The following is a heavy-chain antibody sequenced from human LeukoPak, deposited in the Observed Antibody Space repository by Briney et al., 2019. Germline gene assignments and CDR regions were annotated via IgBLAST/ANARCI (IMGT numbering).Heavy chain of an antibody. CDR1: GFTFSSYS. J-gene: IGHJ3*02. CDR3: ARGSPFSMIVWIDAFDI. V-gene: IGHV3-21*04. Sequence: GGSLRLSCAASGFTFSSYSMSWVRQAPGKGLEWVSSISSSSSYIYYADSVKGRFTISRDNAKNSLYLQMNSLRAADTAVYYCARGSPFSMIVWIDAFDIWGQGTMVTVSS. CDR2: ISSSSSYI. D-gene: IGHD3-22*01.